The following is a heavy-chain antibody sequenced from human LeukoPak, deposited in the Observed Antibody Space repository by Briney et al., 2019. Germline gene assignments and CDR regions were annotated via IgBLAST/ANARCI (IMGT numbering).Heavy chain of an antibody. CDR1: GYTFTSYD. D-gene: IGHD2-15*01. CDR3: ARGHATGIHYYYYMDV. CDR2: MNPNSGNT. Sequence: GASVKVSCKASGYTFTSYDINWVRQATGQGLEWMGWMNPNSGNTGYAQKFQGRVTMTRNTSISTAYMELSSLRSEDTAVYYCARGHATGIHYYYYMDVWGKGTTVTVSS. V-gene: IGHV1-8*01. J-gene: IGHJ6*03.